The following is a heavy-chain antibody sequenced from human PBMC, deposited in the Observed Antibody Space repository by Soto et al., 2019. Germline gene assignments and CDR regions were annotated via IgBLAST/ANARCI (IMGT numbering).Heavy chain of an antibody. CDR2: ISSSSSYI. J-gene: IGHJ5*02. V-gene: IGHV3-21*01. CDR1: GFTFSSYS. Sequence: GGSLRLSCAASGFTFSSYSMNWVRQAPGKGLEWVSSISSSSSYIYYADSVKGRFTISGDNAKNSLYLQMNSLRAEDTAVYYCASTQSRLTIFGVVINWFDPWGQGTLVTVSS. CDR3: ASTQSRLTIFGVVINWFDP. D-gene: IGHD3-3*01.